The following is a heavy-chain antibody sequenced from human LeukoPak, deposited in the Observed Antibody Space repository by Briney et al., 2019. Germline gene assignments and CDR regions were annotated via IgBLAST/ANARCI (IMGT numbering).Heavy chain of an antibody. Sequence: GGSLRLSCAASGFTFSSYGMHWVRQAPGKGLEWVAVIWYDGSNKYYADSVKGRFTISRDNSKNTLYLQMNSLRAEDTAVYYCARDTHSSSEIDYWGQGSLVTGAS. CDR3: ARDTHSSSEIDY. CDR2: IWYDGSNK. D-gene: IGHD6-6*01. V-gene: IGHV3-33*01. J-gene: IGHJ4*02. CDR1: GFTFSSYG.